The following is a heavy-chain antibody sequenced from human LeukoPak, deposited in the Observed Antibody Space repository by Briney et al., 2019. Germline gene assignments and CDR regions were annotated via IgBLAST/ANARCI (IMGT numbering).Heavy chain of an antibody. CDR1: GGSISSYY. CDR2: IYTSGST. D-gene: IGHD6-19*01. CDR3: ARGRGEQWLAYYYYYYYMDV. J-gene: IGHJ6*03. Sequence: SETLSLTCTVSGGSISSYYWSWIRQPAGKGLEWIGRIYTSGSTNYNPSLKSRVTMSVDTSKNQFSLKLSSVTAADTAVYYCARGRGEQWLAYYYYYYYMDVWGKGTTVTVSS. V-gene: IGHV4-4*07.